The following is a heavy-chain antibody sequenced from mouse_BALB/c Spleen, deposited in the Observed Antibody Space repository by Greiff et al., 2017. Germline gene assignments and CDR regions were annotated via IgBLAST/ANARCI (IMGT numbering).Heavy chain of an antibody. CDR2: ISDGGSYT. V-gene: IGHV5-4*02. D-gene: IGHD2-10*02. CDR3: ARDEYGNYPY. J-gene: IGHJ3*01. CDR1: GFTFSDYY. Sequence: EVQVVESGGGLVKPGGSLKLSCAASGFTFSDYYMYWVRQTPEKRLEWVATISDGGSYTYYPDSVTGRFTISRDNAKNNLYLQMSSLKSEDTAMYYCARDEYGNYPYWGQGTLVTVSA.